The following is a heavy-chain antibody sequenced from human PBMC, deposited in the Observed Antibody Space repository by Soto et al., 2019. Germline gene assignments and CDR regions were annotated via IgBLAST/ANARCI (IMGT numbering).Heavy chain of an antibody. J-gene: IGHJ4*02. Sequence: QVELVEWGGGVVQPGRSLRISCAASGFTFTTYGMHWVRQAPGKGLEWVAHIWYDGSNKYYADSVKGRFTISRDNSKGTVFLQMNSLRAEDTAMYYCARDGSMILTEWGQGTLVTVSS. CDR1: GFTFTTYG. V-gene: IGHV3-33*01. CDR3: ARDGSMILTE. D-gene: IGHD3-22*01. CDR2: IWYDGSNK.